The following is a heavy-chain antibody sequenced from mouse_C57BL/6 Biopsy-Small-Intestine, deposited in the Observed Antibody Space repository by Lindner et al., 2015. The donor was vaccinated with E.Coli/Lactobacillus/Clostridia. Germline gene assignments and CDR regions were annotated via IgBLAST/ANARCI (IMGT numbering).Heavy chain of an antibody. V-gene: IGHV1-74*01. CDR3: ATEGGSRDYIFEHPFDH. CDR2: LIPLLNIP. CDR1: GGTFTKYT. D-gene: IGHD2-13*01. Sequence: SVKVSCKLSGGTFTKYTMSWLRQAPGHAPEWMGRLIPLLNIPNYARKFQGRVTITTDTSTSTAYMELSGLRRDDSAMYYCATEGGSRDYIFEHPFDHWGQGTQITVTS. J-gene: IGHJ4*01.